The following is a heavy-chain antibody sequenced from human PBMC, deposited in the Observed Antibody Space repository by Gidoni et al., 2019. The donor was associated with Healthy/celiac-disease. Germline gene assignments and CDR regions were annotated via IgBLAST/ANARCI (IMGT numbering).Heavy chain of an antibody. D-gene: IGHD5-18*01. J-gene: IGHJ4*02. CDR3: AREVYSYGLGRGFGY. V-gene: IGHV3-30-3*01. Sequence: AASGFTFSSYAMHWVRQAPGKGLEWVAVISYDGSNKYYADSVKGRFTISRDNSKNTLYLQMNSLRAEDTAVYYCAREVYSYGLGRGFGYWGQGTLVTVSS. CDR1: GFTFSSYA. CDR2: ISYDGSNK.